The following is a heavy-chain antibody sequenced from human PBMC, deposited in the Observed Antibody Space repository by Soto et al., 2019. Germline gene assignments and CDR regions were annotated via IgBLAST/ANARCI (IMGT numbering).Heavy chain of an antibody. CDR2: ISGSGGST. CDR3: AKRGAFTVVTARNWFDP. D-gene: IGHD2-21*02. CDR1: GFTFSSYA. Sequence: ESLLLSCAASGFTFSSYAMSWVRQAPGKGLEWVSAISGSGGSTYYADSVKGRFTISRDNSKNTLYLQMNSLRAEDTAVYYCAKRGAFTVVTARNWFDPWGQGTLVTVSS. V-gene: IGHV3-23*01. J-gene: IGHJ5*02.